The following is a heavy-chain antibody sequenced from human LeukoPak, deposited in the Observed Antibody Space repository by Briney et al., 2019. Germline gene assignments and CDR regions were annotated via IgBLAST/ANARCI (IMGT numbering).Heavy chain of an antibody. CDR3: ARGRWFDP. CDR1: GGSFSGYY. V-gene: IGHV4-34*01. Sequence: SETLSPTCGVYGGSFSGYYWSWIRQPPGKGLEWIGEINNSGSTNYNPSLKSRVTISVDTSKNQFSLKLSSVTAADTAVYYCARGRWFDPWGQGTLVTVSS. J-gene: IGHJ5*02. CDR2: INNSGST.